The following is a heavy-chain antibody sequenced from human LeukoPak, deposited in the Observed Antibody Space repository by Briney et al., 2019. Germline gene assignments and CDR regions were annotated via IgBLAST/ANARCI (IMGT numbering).Heavy chain of an antibody. V-gene: IGHV3-30*18. Sequence: GGSLRLSCAASGFTFSSYGMHWVRQAPGKGLEWVAVISYDGSNKYYADSVKGRFTISRDNSKNTLYLQMNSLRAEDTAVYYCAKDGVYYNGSGSYFDYWGQGTLVTVSS. CDR3: AKDGVYYNGSGSYFDY. J-gene: IGHJ4*02. CDR1: GFTFSSYG. CDR2: ISYDGSNK. D-gene: IGHD3-10*01.